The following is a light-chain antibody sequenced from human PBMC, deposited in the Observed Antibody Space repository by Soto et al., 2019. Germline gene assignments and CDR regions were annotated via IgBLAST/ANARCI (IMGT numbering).Light chain of an antibody. Sequence: EMVMTQSPATLSVSPGERVTLSCRASKSVSSNLAWYQQKPGQAPRLLIYGASTRATGIPARFSGSGSGTEFTLTISSLQSEDFALYYCQQYNNWPPTFGQGTKVDIK. CDR3: QQYNNWPPT. J-gene: IGKJ1*01. CDR2: GAS. CDR1: KSVSSN. V-gene: IGKV3-15*01.